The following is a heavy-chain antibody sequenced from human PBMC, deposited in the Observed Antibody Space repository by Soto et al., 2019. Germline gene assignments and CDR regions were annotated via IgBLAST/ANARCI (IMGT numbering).Heavy chain of an antibody. CDR2: IKEDGSEK. Sequence: PGGSLRLSCAVAGFTFSNYWMTWVRQAPGKGLEWVAKIKEDGSEKYYLDSVRGRFTISRDNAKNSLYLQMNSLRAEGTAVYYCAREGRLGYWGQGTLVTVS. D-gene: IGHD6-6*01. J-gene: IGHJ4*02. CDR3: AREGRLGY. CDR1: GFTFSNYW. V-gene: IGHV3-7*01.